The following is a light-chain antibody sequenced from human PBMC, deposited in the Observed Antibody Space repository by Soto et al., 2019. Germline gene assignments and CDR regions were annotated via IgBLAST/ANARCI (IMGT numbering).Light chain of an antibody. CDR3: AAWDDSLNALL. J-gene: IGLJ2*01. CDR1: SSNIGNNA. Sequence: QSVLTQPPSVSEAPGQRVTISCSGSSSNIGNNAVNWYQQLPGKAPRLVFFLDDLLSSGVSDRFSASKSGTSASLAISGLQSEDEADYYCAAWDDSLNALLFGGGTKLTVL. CDR2: LDD. V-gene: IGLV1-36*01.